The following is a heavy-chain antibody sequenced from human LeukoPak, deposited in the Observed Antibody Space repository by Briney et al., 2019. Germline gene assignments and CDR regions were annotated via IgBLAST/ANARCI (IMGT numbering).Heavy chain of an antibody. CDR3: VTKLYVGHTHAFDI. V-gene: IGHV3-23*01. CDR2: VSGNGHHT. CDR1: GFTFTTYA. D-gene: IGHD3-16*01. Sequence: GGSLRLSCAASGFTFTTYAMSWVRQASGKGLEWVSSVSGNGHHTYYADSVKGRFIISSDNSKNMVFLQMNSLRVEDTALYYCVTKLYVGHTHAFDIWGQGTMVTVSP. J-gene: IGHJ3*02.